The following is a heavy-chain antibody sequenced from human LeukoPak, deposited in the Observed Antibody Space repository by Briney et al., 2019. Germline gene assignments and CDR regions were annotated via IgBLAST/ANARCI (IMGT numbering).Heavy chain of an antibody. Sequence: GGSLRLSCAASAFTFSSYSMNSVRQAPGKGLEWVSSISSSSSYIYYADSVKCRFTISRDNAKNSLYLQMNSLRAEDTAVFYSPKTQYDILTGPNYFDYWGQGTLVTVSS. D-gene: IGHD3-9*01. CDR3: PKTQYDILTGPNYFDY. V-gene: IGHV3-21*01. J-gene: IGHJ4*02. CDR2: ISSSSSYI. CDR1: AFTFSSYS.